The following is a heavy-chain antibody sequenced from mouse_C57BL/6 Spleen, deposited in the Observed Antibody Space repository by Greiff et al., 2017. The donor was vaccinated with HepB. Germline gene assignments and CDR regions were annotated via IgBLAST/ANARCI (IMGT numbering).Heavy chain of an antibody. Sequence: VQLQQSGPELVKPGASVKISCKASGYSFTGYYMHWVKQSPEKSLEWIGEINPSTGGTSYNQKFKGKATLTVDKSSSTAYMQLKSLTSEDSAVYYCARGAYYSNPFDYWGQGTTLTVSS. CDR1: GYSFTGYY. CDR2: INPSTGGT. CDR3: ARGAYYSNPFDY. J-gene: IGHJ2*01. D-gene: IGHD2-5*01. V-gene: IGHV1-43*01.